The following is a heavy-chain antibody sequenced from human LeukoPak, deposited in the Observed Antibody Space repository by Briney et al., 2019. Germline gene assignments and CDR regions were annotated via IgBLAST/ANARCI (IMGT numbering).Heavy chain of an antibody. CDR1: GFTFSSYA. J-gene: IGHJ4*02. CDR2: ISGSGGST. Sequence: GGSLRLSCAASGFTFSSYAMSWVRQAPGKGLEWVSAISGSGGSTYYADSVKGRFTISRDNSKNTLYRQMNSLRAADTAVYYCAKDPHVLLWFGELLPDFDYWGQGTLVTASS. V-gene: IGHV3-23*01. CDR3: AKDPHVLLWFGELLPDFDY. D-gene: IGHD3-10*01.